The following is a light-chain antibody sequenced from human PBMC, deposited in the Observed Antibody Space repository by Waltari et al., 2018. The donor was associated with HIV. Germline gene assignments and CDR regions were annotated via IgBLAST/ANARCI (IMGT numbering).Light chain of an antibody. CDR1: SSNIGRTS. V-gene: IGLV1-44*01. Sequence: QSVLTQPPSASGTPGPRVPMSCSGSSSNIGRTSVNWYQQLPGTAPKLLIYSDNQRPFGVPDRFSGSKSGTSGSLAISGLQSEDEAVYYCASWEDSLNGVVFGGGTKLTVL. J-gene: IGLJ2*01. CDR3: ASWEDSLNGVV. CDR2: SDN.